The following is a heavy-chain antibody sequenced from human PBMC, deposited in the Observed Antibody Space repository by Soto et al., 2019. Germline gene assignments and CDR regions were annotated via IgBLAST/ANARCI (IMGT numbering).Heavy chain of an antibody. CDR1: GGSISSDHW. CDR2: SYHSGSA. Sequence: QVHLQESGPGLVKPSGTLSLSCAVSGGSISSDHWWSWVRPSPGKGLEWIGESYHSGSASYNSAHQSRVTISTDISKNQYSLKLNSVTAADKAVYYCVRNAYACLEYWGQGTLVTVSS. D-gene: IGHD3-16*01. J-gene: IGHJ4*02. V-gene: IGHV4-4*02. CDR3: VRNAYACLEY.